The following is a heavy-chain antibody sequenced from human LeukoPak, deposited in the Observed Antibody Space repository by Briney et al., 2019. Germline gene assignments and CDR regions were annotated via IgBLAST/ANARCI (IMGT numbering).Heavy chain of an antibody. Sequence: SETLSLTCTVSGGSISSGSYYWSWIRQPAGKGLEWIGRIYTSGSTNYNPSLKSRVTISVDTSKNQLSLKLSSVTAADTAVYYCAMGPKGGVIDYWGQGTLVTVSS. CDR2: IYTSGST. CDR1: GGSISSGSYY. V-gene: IGHV4-61*02. J-gene: IGHJ4*02. D-gene: IGHD3-10*01. CDR3: AMGPKGGVIDY.